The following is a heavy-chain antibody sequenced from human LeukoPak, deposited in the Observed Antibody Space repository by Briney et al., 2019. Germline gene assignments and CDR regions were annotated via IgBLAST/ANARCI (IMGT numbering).Heavy chain of an antibody. CDR1: GGIFSSYA. CDR3: ASRDSSGWYLGY. D-gene: IGHD6-19*01. V-gene: IGHV1-69*04. Sequence: ASVKVSCKASGGIFSSYAISWVRQAPGQGLEWMGRIIPILGIANYAQKFQGRVTITADKSTSTAYMELSSLRSEDTAVYYCASRDSSGWYLGYWGQGTLVTVSS. J-gene: IGHJ4*02. CDR2: IIPILGIA.